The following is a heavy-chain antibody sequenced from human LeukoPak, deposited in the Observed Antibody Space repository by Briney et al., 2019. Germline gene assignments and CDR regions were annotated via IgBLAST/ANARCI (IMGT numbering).Heavy chain of an antibody. V-gene: IGHV3-30*18. CDR1: GFTFSTYA. CDR3: AKDYRSSYYYGMDV. Sequence: GGSLRLSCAASGFTFSTYAMHWVRQAPGKGLEWVAVISYDGSNKYYADSVKGRFTISRDNSKNTLYLQMNSLRAEDTAVYYCAKDYRSSYYYGMDVWAKGPRSPSP. CDR2: ISYDGSNK. J-gene: IGHJ6*02. D-gene: IGHD6-13*01.